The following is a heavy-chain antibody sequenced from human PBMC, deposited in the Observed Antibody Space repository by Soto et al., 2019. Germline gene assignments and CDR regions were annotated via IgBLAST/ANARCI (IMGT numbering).Heavy chain of an antibody. D-gene: IGHD6-19*01. CDR3: ARDGGIAVADLSGY. V-gene: IGHV1-69*08. J-gene: IGHJ4*02. Sequence: QVQLVQSGAEVKKPGSSVKVSCKASGGTFSSYTISWVRQAPGQGLEWMGRIIPILGIANYAQKFQGRVTXXAXKXXSTAYMELSSLRSEDTAVDYCARDGGIAVADLSGYWGQGTLVTVSS. CDR1: GGTFSSYT. CDR2: IIPILGIA.